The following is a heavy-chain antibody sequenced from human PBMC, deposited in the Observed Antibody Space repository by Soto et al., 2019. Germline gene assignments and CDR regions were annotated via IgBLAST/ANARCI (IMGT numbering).Heavy chain of an antibody. V-gene: IGHV3-74*01. D-gene: IGHD5-12*01. Sequence: GGSLRLSCAASGFTFSTYWMHWVRQVPGKGPVWVSRINGDGSTTNYADSVKGRFTISRDNTKDTLYVQMNSLRAEDTAVYYCATGGSGYVWSWGQGTLVTVSS. CDR2: INGDGSTT. CDR1: GFTFSTYW. CDR3: ATGGSGYVWS. J-gene: IGHJ5*02.